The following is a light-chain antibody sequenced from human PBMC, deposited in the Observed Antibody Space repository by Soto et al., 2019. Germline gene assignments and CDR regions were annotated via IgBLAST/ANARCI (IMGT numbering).Light chain of an antibody. Sequence: DIQMTQFPSTLSASVGDRVTITCRASQSISSWLAWYQQKPGKAPKLLIYDASSLESGVPSRFSGSGSGTEFTLTISSLQPDDFATYYCQQYNSYPWTFGQGTKVDTK. V-gene: IGKV1-5*01. CDR1: QSISSW. CDR2: DAS. J-gene: IGKJ1*01. CDR3: QQYNSYPWT.